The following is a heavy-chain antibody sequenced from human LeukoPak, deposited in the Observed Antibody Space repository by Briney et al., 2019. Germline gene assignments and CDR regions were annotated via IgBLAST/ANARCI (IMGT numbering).Heavy chain of an antibody. CDR2: IIAYNGNT. J-gene: IGHJ4*02. CDR3: ARDPYGEGEPDY. Sequence: ASVKVSCKASGYTFTSYGISWVRQAPGQGLEWMGWIIAYNGNTNYAQKLQGRVTMTTDTSTSTAYMELRSLRSDDTAVYYCARDPYGEGEPDYWGQGTLVTVSS. D-gene: IGHD4-17*01. V-gene: IGHV1-18*04. CDR1: GYTFTSYG.